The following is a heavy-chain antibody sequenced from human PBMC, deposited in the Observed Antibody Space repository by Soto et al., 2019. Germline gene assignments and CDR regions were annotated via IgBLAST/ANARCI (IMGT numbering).Heavy chain of an antibody. J-gene: IGHJ5*02. D-gene: IGHD4-17*01. V-gene: IGHV3-23*01. CDR2: ISGSGGST. CDR3: ARTALQYGDYLNWFDP. CDR1: GFTFSSYA. Sequence: EVQLLESGGGLIHPGGSLRLSCAASGFTFSSYAMTWVRQAPGKGLEWVSSISGSGGSTYSADSVKGRFTISRDNSKNTLFLQMNSLSAEDTAVYYCARTALQYGDYLNWFDPWGQGTLVTVSS.